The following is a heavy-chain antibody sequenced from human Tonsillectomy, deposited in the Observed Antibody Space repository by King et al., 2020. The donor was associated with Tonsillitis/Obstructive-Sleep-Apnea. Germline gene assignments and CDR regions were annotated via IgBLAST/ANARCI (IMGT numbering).Heavy chain of an antibody. CDR1: CGSIRTYY. CDR2: FYYSGST. J-gene: IGHJ4*02. CDR3: AVPTPRLDSPYYYDTSGYPPLYY. Sequence: QLQESGPGLVKPSETLSLTCTVSCGSIRTYYWSWIRQSPGKALEWIGYFYYSGSTNYNPSLKSRVTISVDTSKNQFSLKLSSVTAADTAVYYCAVPTPRLDSPYYYDTSGYPPLYYWGQGTLVTVSS. V-gene: IGHV4-59*08. D-gene: IGHD3-22*01.